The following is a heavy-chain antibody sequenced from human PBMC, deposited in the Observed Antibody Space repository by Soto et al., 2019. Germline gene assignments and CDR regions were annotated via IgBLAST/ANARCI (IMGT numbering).Heavy chain of an antibody. CDR1: GYSFTSYW. V-gene: IGHV5-10-1*01. CDR2: IDPSDSYT. J-gene: IGHJ6*02. CDR3: ASPYDILTRPIGSTYYHHGMDV. Sequence: GESLKISCKGSGYSFTSYWISWVRQMPGKGLEWMGRIDPSDSYTNYSPSFQGHVTISADQSISTAYLQWSSLKASDTAMYYCASPYDILTRPIGSTYYHHGMDVWGQGTTVTVSS. D-gene: IGHD3-9*01.